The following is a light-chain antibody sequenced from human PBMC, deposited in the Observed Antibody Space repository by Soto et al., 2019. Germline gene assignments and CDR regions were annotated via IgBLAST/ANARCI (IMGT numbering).Light chain of an antibody. CDR2: KAS. Sequence: DIQMTQSPSTLSASVGDRVTFTCRASQSVSSWVAWYQQKPGKAPNLLITKASSLESGVPSRFSGSVTGTEFTLTINGLQPDDFATYYCQQYKSFLGTFGQGTKVEIK. CDR3: QQYKSFLGT. CDR1: QSVSSW. V-gene: IGKV1-5*03. J-gene: IGKJ1*01.